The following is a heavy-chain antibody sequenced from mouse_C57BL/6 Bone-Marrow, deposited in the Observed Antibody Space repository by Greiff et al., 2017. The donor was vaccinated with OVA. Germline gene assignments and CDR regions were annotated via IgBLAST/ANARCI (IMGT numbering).Heavy chain of an antibody. D-gene: IGHD1-1*01. CDR2: INPYNGDT. Sequence: EVQLQQSGPELVKPGDSVKISCKASGYSFTGYFMNWVMQSHGKSLEWIGRINPYNGDTYYNQKFKGKATLTVDKSSSTAYMEIRSLTSEDTAVYYCARDDYGSSYGEDYWGQGTLVTVSA. J-gene: IGHJ3*01. CDR3: ARDDYGSSYGEDY. CDR1: GYSFTGYF. V-gene: IGHV1-20*01.